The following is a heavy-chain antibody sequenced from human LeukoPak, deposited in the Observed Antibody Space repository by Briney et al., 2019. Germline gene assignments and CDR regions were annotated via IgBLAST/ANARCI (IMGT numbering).Heavy chain of an antibody. CDR3: ATAMVAWFGDLGPMSWFDP. CDR2: FDPEDGET. D-gene: IGHD3-10*01. CDR1: GYTLTELS. J-gene: IGHJ5*02. V-gene: IGHV1-24*01. Sequence: ASVKVSCKVSGYTLTELSMHWVRQAPGKGLEWMGGFDPEDGETIYAQKFQGRVTMTEDTSTDTAYMELSSLRSEDTAVYYCATAMVAWFGDLGPMSWFDPWGQGTLVTVSS.